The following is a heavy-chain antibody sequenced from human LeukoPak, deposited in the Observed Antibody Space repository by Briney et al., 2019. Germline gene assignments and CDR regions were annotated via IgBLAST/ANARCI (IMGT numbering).Heavy chain of an antibody. CDR2: ISYDGSNK. V-gene: IGHV3-30-3*01. CDR1: GFTFSSYA. CDR3: ASGATLDY. J-gene: IGHJ4*02. Sequence: PGRSLRLSCAASGFTFSSYAMHWVRQAPGKGLEWVAVISYDGSNKYYADSVKGRFTISRDNSKNTLYLQMNSLRAEDTAVYYCASGATLDYWGQGTLVTVSS. D-gene: IGHD5-12*01.